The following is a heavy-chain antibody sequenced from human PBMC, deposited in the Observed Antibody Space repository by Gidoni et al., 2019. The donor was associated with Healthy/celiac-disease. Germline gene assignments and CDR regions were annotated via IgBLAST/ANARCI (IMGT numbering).Heavy chain of an antibody. V-gene: IGHV3-21*01. D-gene: IGHD3-22*01. CDR3: ARGAGGSGYYPYYFDY. CDR2: ISSSSSYI. J-gene: IGHJ4*02. Sequence: EVQLVESGGGLVRPGGSLRHSCAASGFTFSRHSMNWVRQAPGKGLEWVSSISSSSSYIYYADSVKGRFTISRDNAKNSLYLQMNSLRAEDTAVYYCARGAGGSGYYPYYFDYWGQGTLVTVSS. CDR1: GFTFSRHS.